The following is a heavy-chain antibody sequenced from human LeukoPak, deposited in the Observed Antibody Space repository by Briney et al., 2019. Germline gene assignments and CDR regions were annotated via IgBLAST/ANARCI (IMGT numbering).Heavy chain of an antibody. CDR1: GFTFSSYA. CDR3: AKPYGSGSKSFDY. Sequence: GGSLRLSCSASGFTFSSYAMHWVRQAPGKGLEWVSAISYGGGSTYADSVKGRFTISRDNSKNTLYLQMNSLRAEDTAVYYCAKPYGSGSKSFDYWGQGTLVTVSS. D-gene: IGHD3-10*01. CDR2: ISYGGGST. J-gene: IGHJ4*02. V-gene: IGHV3-23*01.